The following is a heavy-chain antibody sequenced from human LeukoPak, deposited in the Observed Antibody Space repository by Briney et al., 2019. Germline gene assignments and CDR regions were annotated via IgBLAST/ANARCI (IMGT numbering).Heavy chain of an antibody. D-gene: IGHD3-22*01. Sequence: ASVKVSCKASGYTFTGYYMHWVRQAPGQGLEWMGWISAYNGNTNYAQKLQGRVTMTTDTSTSTAYMELRSLRSDDTAVYYCARNYYDSSGYYYFDYWGQGTLVTVSS. J-gene: IGHJ4*02. CDR1: GYTFTGYY. CDR3: ARNYYDSSGYYYFDY. CDR2: ISAYNGNT. V-gene: IGHV1-18*04.